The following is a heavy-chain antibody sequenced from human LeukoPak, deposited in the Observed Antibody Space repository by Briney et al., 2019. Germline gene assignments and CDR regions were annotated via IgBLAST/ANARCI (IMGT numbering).Heavy chain of an antibody. CDR3: ARDSGLLWFGEPIAGAFDI. J-gene: IGHJ3*02. V-gene: IGHV3-48*04. Sequence: GGSLRLSGAASGFTFSRYNMNWVRQAPGKGLEWVSYISSSSGTIYYADSVKGRFTISRDNAKNSLYLQMNSLRAEDTAVYYCARDSGLLWFGEPIAGAFDIWGQGTMVTVSS. D-gene: IGHD3-10*01. CDR1: GFTFSRYN. CDR2: ISSSSGTI.